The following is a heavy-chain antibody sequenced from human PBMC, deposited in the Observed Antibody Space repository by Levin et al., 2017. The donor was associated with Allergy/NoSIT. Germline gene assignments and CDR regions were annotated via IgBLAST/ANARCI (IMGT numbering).Heavy chain of an antibody. D-gene: IGHD2-8*01. V-gene: IGHV3-15*07. Sequence: GGSLRLSCAASGFTFSNAWMTWVRQAPGKGLEWVGLIKSEKDGGTTDYAAPVKGRFTISRDDSKDTLFLQLNSLKIEDTAVYYCQASCTNYYGQNWFDPWGQGTLVTVSS. J-gene: IGHJ5*02. CDR3: QASCTNYYGQNWFDP. CDR1: GFTFSNAW. CDR2: IKSEKDGGTT.